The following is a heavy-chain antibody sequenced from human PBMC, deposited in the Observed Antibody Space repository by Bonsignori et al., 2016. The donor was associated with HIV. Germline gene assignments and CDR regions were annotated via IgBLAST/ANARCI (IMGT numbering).Heavy chain of an antibody. D-gene: IGHD3-22*01. J-gene: IGHJ5*02. Sequence: ASVKVSCKASGYSFTSYDINWVRQATGQGLEWLGWMNPESGNTGSSRNFHDRITLTRNVSMNTAYMELSSLRSDDTAVYYCARGKAHYDVGGYFVGYNCFDPWGQGTPVTVSS. CDR1: GYSFTSYD. V-gene: IGHV1-8*01. CDR3: ARGKAHYDVGGYFVGYNCFDP. CDR2: MNPESGNT.